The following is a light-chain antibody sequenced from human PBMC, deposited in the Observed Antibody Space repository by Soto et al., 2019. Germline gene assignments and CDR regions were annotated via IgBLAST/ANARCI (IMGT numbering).Light chain of an antibody. CDR2: GNS. V-gene: IGLV1-40*01. CDR1: SSNIGAGYD. Sequence: QPVLTQPPSVSGAPGQRVTISCTGSSSNIGAGYDVHWYQQLPGTAPKLLIYGNSNRPSGVPDRFSGSKSGTSASLAITGLQAEDEADYYCQSYDSSLSCSEGVFGTGTKLTVL. CDR3: QSYDSSLSCSEGV. J-gene: IGLJ1*01.